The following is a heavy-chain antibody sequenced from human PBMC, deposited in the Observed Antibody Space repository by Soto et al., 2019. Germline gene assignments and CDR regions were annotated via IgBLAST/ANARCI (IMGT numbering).Heavy chain of an antibody. J-gene: IGHJ6*02. CDR3: ARGRGLAAAGNDYYYYYGMDV. CDR1: EGTIGGRGCH. V-gene: IGHV4-39*07. CDR2: FNYSGIT. D-gene: IGHD6-13*01. Sequence: SELMSLPWTVAEGTIGGRGCHWIWKHHSPGEGLEWIGFFNYSGITDYNPSLKSRVTISVDTSKNQFSLKLSSVTAADTAVYYCARGRGLAAAGNDYYYYYGMDVWGQGTTVTVSS.